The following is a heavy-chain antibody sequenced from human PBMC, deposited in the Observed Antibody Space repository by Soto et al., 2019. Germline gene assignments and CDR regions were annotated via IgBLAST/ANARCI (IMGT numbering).Heavy chain of an antibody. V-gene: IGHV4-39*01. CDR3: ARIEWLSGRLVDY. CDR2: IYYSGST. D-gene: IGHD3-3*01. CDR1: GGSISSSSYY. Sequence: QLQLQESGPGLVKPSETLSLTCTVSGGSISSSSYYWGWIRQPPGKGLEWIGSIYYSGSTYYNPSLKSRVTISVDTSKNQFSLKLSSVTAADTAVYYCARIEWLSGRLVDYWGQGTLVTVSS. J-gene: IGHJ4*02.